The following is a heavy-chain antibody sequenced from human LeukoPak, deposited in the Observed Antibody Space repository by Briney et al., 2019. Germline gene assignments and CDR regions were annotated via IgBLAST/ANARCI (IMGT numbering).Heavy chain of an antibody. CDR2: ISSSSSYI. V-gene: IGHV3-21*01. CDR1: GFTVSNNY. J-gene: IGHJ4*02. CDR3: ASEVNGDY. Sequence: GGSLRLSCAASGFTVSNNYLSWVRQAPGKGLEWVSSISSSSSYIYYADSVKGRFTISRDNAKNSLYLQMNSLRAEDTAVYYCASEVNGDYWGQGTLVTVSS. D-gene: IGHD2-8*01.